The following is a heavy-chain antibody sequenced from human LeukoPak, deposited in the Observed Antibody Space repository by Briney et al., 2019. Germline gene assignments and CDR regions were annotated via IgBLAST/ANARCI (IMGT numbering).Heavy chain of an antibody. CDR2: ISYDGSNK. Sequence: GGSLRLSCAASGFTFSSYAMHWVRQAPGKGLEWVAVISYDGSNKYYADSVKGRFTISRDNSKNTLYLQMNSLRAEDTAVYYCARAGGNCSSTSCYLIGNWFDPWGQGTLVTVSS. V-gene: IGHV3-30*04. CDR1: GFTFSSYA. D-gene: IGHD2-2*01. J-gene: IGHJ5*02. CDR3: ARAGGNCSSTSCYLIGNWFDP.